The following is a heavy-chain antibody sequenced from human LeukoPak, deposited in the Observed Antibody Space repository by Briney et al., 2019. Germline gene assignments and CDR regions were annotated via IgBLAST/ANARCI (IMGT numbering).Heavy chain of an antibody. CDR3: ARDASDYGDYGGLDY. J-gene: IGHJ4*02. CDR1: GFTFSSYA. V-gene: IGHV3-21*01. D-gene: IGHD4-17*01. CDR2: ISSSSSYI. Sequence: GGSLRLSCAASGFTFSSYAMSWVRQAPGKGLEWVSSISSSSSYIYYADSVKGRFTISRDNAKNSLYLQMNSLRAEDTAVYYCARDASDYGDYGGLDYWGQGTLVTVSS.